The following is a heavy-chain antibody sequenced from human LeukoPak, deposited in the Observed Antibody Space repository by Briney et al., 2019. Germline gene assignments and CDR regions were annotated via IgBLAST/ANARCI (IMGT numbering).Heavy chain of an antibody. CDR3: ARGRRYSFFDY. V-gene: IGHV3-74*01. J-gene: IGHJ4*02. CDR1: GFTFSNYW. CDR2: INSDGSST. D-gene: IGHD5-18*01. Sequence: GVLRLSCAASGFTFSNYWMHWVRQAPGKGLVWVSRINSDGSSTSYADSVKGRFTISRDNAKNTLYLQMNSLRAEDTAVYYCARGRRYSFFDYWGQGTLVTVSS.